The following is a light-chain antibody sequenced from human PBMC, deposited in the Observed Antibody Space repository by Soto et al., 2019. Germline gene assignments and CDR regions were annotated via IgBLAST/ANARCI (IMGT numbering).Light chain of an antibody. V-gene: IGKV3-11*01. CDR3: QQRSNWLYT. Sequence: EIVLTQSPATLSLSPGARATLSCRASQSVSRYLAWYQQKPGQAPRLLIYDASNRATGIPARFSGSGSGTDFTLTISSLEPEDFAVYYCQQRSNWLYTFGQGTKLEIK. CDR2: DAS. CDR1: QSVSRY. J-gene: IGKJ2*01.